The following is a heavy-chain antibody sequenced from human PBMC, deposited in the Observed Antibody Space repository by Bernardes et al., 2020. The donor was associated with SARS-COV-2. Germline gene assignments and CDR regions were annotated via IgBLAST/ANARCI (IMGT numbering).Heavy chain of an antibody. J-gene: IGHJ4*02. Sequence: SEPLSLTCAVYGGSFRGYYWSWIRQPPGKGLEWIGEINHSGSTNYNPSLKSRVTISVDTSKNQFSLKLSSVTAADTAVYYCARGRISSSPYYWGQGTLVTVSS. CDR3: ARGRISSSPYY. CDR2: INHSGST. D-gene: IGHD6-6*01. CDR1: GGSFRGYY. V-gene: IGHV4-34*01.